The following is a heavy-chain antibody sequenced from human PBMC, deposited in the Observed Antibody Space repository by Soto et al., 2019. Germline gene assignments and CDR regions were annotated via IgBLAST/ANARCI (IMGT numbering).Heavy chain of an antibody. V-gene: IGHV4-61*01. CDR3: AREGGYDFVWGSYRSDAFDI. Sequence: QVQLQESGPGLVKPSETLSLTCTVSGGSVSSGSYYWSWIRQPPGKGLEWIGYIYYSGSTNYNPSLKCRVTLSVDTSMNQFSLKLSSVTAADTAVYYCAREGGYDFVWGSYRSDAFDIWGQGTMVTVSS. D-gene: IGHD3-16*02. J-gene: IGHJ3*02. CDR2: IYYSGST. CDR1: GGSVSSGSYY.